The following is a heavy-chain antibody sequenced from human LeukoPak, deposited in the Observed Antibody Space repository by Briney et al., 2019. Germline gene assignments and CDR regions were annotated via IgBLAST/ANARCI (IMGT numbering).Heavy chain of an antibody. V-gene: IGHV4-39*07. CDR3: ARDILATSIAAPYY. D-gene: IGHD6-13*01. CDR1: GGSISSSTYY. J-gene: IGHJ4*02. CDR2: IFYSGRT. Sequence: SETLSLTCTVSGGSISSSTYYWGWIRQPPGTGLEWIGSIFYSGRTYYNPSLKSRVTMSVDTSKNQLSLRLSSVNAADTAVYYCARDILATSIAAPYYWGQGTLVTVSS.